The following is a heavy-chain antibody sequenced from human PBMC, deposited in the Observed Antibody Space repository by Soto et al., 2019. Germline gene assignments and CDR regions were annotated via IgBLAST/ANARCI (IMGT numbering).Heavy chain of an antibody. CDR3: ARALDSYYGMDV. CDR1: GGSISSGGYS. J-gene: IGHJ6*02. V-gene: IGHV4-30-2*01. CDR2: IYHSGST. Sequence: PSETLSPTCAVSGGSISSGGYSWSWIRQPPGKGLEWIGYIYHSGSTYYNPSLKSRVTISVDRSKNQFSLKLSSVTAADTAVYYCARALDSYYGMDVWGQGTTVTVS.